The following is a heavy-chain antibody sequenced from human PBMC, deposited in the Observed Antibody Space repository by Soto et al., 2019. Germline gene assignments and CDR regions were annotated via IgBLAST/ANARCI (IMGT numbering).Heavy chain of an antibody. V-gene: IGHV3-9*01. CDR2: ISWNSGSI. CDR1: GFTFDDYA. Sequence: GGSLRLSCAASGFTFDDYAMHWVRQAPGKGLEWVSGISWNSGSIGYADSVKGRFTISRDNAKNSLYLQMNSLRAEDTALYYCAKELHATTDAFDIWGQGTMVTVSS. J-gene: IGHJ3*02. D-gene: IGHD5-12*01. CDR3: AKELHATTDAFDI.